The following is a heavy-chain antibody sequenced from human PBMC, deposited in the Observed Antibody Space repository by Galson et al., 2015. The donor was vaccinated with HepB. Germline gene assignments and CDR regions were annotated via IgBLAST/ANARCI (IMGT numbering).Heavy chain of an antibody. Sequence: SLRLSCAASGFTFSSYSMNWVRQAPGKGLEWVSYISSSSSTIYYADSVKGRFTISRDNAKNSLYLQMNGLRAEDTAVYYCARGVVTNTYYYMDVWGKGTTVTVSS. J-gene: IGHJ6*03. V-gene: IGHV3-48*01. CDR2: ISSSSSTI. CDR1: GFTFSSYS. CDR3: ARGVVTNTYYYMDV. D-gene: IGHD4-23*01.